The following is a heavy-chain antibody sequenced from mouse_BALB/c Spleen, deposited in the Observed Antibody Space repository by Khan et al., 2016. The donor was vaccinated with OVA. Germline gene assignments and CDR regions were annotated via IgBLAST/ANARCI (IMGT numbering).Heavy chain of an antibody. CDR1: GYTFTNYG. D-gene: IGHD1-1*01. CDR3: AREVSYLYAMDY. J-gene: IGHJ4*01. Sequence: QIQLVQSGPELKKPGETVKISCKASGYTFTNYGMNWVKQAPGKGLKWMGWINTYTGEPTYADDFKGRFAFSLETSASPSYLQINNLKDEDTATYFCAREVSYLYAMDYWGQGTSVTVSS. CDR2: INTYTGEP. V-gene: IGHV9-3-1*01.